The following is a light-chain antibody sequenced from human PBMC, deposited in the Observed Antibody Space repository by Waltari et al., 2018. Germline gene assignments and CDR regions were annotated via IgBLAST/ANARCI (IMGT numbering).Light chain of an antibody. CDR3: QQRSNWPPT. J-gene: IGKJ5*01. CDR1: QSVSIY. CDR2: DAS. Sequence: EIVLTQSPATLSLSPGERATLSCRASQSVSIYLAWYQQKPGQAPRLLIYDASNRVTGIPARFSGSGSGTDFTLTISSLEPEDFAVYYCQQRSNWPPTFGQGTRLEIK. V-gene: IGKV3-11*01.